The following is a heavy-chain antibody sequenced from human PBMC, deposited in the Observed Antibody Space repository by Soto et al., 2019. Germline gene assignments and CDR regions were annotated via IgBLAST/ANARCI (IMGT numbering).Heavy chain of an antibody. Sequence: QAQLVQSGSEVKRPGTSVKVSCKAAGYTFNAYSMHWVRQAPGQGLEWMGMINPSGDSTTYAQNFKGSVTMTGDTSTTTVYMELSGLRSEDTAVYYCARDWALDYWGQGTLVTVSS. J-gene: IGHJ4*02. D-gene: IGHD7-27*01. CDR1: GYTFNAYS. CDR2: INPSGDST. V-gene: IGHV1-46*02. CDR3: ARDWALDY.